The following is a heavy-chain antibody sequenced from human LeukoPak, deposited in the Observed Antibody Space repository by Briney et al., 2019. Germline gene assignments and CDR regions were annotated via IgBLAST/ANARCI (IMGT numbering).Heavy chain of an antibody. CDR1: GYTFTSYY. Sequence: GASVKVSCKASGYTFTSYYMHWVRQAPGQGLEWMGIINPSGGSTSYAQKFQGRVTMTTDTSTSTAYMELRSLRSDDTAVYYCARLPLAAHNWFDTWGQGTLVTVSS. J-gene: IGHJ5*02. D-gene: IGHD2-2*01. V-gene: IGHV1-46*01. CDR3: ARLPLAAHNWFDT. CDR2: INPSGGST.